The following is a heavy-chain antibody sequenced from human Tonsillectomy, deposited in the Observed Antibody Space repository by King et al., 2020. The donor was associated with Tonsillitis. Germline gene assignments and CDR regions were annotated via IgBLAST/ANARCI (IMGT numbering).Heavy chain of an antibody. CDR1: GFTFSDFY. CDR3: ARGDGSNLIFDY. V-gene: IGHV3-11*01. Sequence: VQLVESGGGLVKPGGSLRLSCAVSGFTFSDFYMSWIRQAPGKGLEWISFISSSGSAIHYADSVKGRFTVSRDDAKNSLYLQMNSLRAEDTAGYYCARGDGSNLIFDYWGQGTLVTVSS. CDR2: ISSSGSAI. J-gene: IGHJ4*02. D-gene: IGHD5-24*01.